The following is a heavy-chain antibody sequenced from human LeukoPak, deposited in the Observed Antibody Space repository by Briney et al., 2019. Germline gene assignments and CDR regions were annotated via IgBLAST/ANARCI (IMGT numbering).Heavy chain of an antibody. Sequence: ASVKVSCKASVGTFSSYAISWVRQAPGQGLEWMGRIIPILGIANYAQKFQGRVTITADKSTSTAYMELSSLRSEDTAVYYCARDFCSSTSCSFDPWGQGTLVTVSS. CDR1: VGTFSSYA. D-gene: IGHD2-2*01. V-gene: IGHV1-69*04. CDR3: ARDFCSSTSCSFDP. CDR2: IIPILGIA. J-gene: IGHJ5*02.